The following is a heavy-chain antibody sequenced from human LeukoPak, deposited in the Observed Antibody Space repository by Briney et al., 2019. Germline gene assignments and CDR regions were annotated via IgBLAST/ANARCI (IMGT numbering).Heavy chain of an antibody. V-gene: IGHV1-2*02. Sequence: ASVKVSCKASGYTFTGYYMHWVRQAPGQGLEWMGWINPNSGGTNYAQKFQGRVTMTRDTSISTAYMELSRLRSDDTAVYYCARSKVSVIAITGYYYYMDVWGKGTTVTVSS. CDR3: ARSKVSVIAITGYYYYMDV. D-gene: IGHD2-21*01. CDR2: INPNSGGT. CDR1: GYTFTGYY. J-gene: IGHJ6*03.